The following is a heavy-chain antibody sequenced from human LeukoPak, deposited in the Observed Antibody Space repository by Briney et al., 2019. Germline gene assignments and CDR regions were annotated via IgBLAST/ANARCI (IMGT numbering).Heavy chain of an antibody. D-gene: IGHD3-3*01. CDR2: INPNSGGT. J-gene: IGHJ3*02. V-gene: IGHV1-2*02. Sequence: ASVKVSCKASGYTFTGYYMHWVRQAPGRGLEWMGWINPNSGGTNYAQKFQGRVTMTRDTSISTAYMELSRLRSDDTAVYYCASSPNRFLEWLNSIWGQGTMVTVSS. CDR1: GYTFTGYY. CDR3: ASSPNRFLEWLNSI.